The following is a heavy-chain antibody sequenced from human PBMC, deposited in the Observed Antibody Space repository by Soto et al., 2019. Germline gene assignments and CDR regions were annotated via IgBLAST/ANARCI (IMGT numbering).Heavy chain of an antibody. Sequence: QVQLQESGPGLVKPSQSLSLTCTVSGDSISSAPYYWSWIRQHPGKGLEWIGYIYYSGNTHYNPSLKIRAAISVDTSKTQLSLKLNSVTAADTAVYYCAKSYGPTDTWFNPWGQGTLVTVSS. J-gene: IGHJ5*02. CDR3: AKSYGPTDTWFNP. V-gene: IGHV4-31*03. CDR1: GDSISSAPYY. CDR2: IYYSGNT. D-gene: IGHD4-17*01.